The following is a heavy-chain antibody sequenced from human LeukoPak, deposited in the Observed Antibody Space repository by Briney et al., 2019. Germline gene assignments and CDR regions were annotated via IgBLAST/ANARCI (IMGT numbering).Heavy chain of an antibody. J-gene: IGHJ4*02. D-gene: IGHD6-13*01. CDR3: ARGSRQQLPLLLDY. V-gene: IGHV1-8*01. Sequence: ASVKVSCKASGYTFTSYDIYWVRQATGQGLEWMGWMNPNSGNTGYAQKFQGRVIMTRNTSISTAYMELSSLRSEDTAVYYCARGSRQQLPLLLDYWGQGTLVTVSS. CDR2: MNPNSGNT. CDR1: GYTFTSYD.